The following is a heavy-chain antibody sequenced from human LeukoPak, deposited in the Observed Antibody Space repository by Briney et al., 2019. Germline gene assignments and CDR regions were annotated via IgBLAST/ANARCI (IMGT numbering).Heavy chain of an antibody. CDR3: ARDYATDIVVVVAAKTPPDY. V-gene: IGHV3-30*04. J-gene: IGHJ4*02. CDR2: ISYDGSNK. CDR1: GFTFSSYA. D-gene: IGHD2-15*01. Sequence: PGGSLRFFCAASGFTFSSYAMHRVRQAPGKGLEWVAVISYDGSNKYYADSVKGRFTISRDNSKNTLYLQMNSLRAEDTAVYYCARDYATDIVVVVAAKTPPDYWGQGTLVTVSS.